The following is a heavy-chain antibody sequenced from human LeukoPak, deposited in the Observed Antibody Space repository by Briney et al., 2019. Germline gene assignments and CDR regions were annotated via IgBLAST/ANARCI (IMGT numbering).Heavy chain of an antibody. Sequence: SETLSFTCTGSGVSISSYCWSWIRQPPGKGLEWIGYIYYSGSTNYNPSLKSRVTMSVDTSKNQFSLKLSSVTAAYTAVYYCARVLRFLEGYMDVWGKGTTVTVSS. D-gene: IGHD3-3*01. CDR2: IYYSGST. CDR3: ARVLRFLEGYMDV. J-gene: IGHJ6*03. CDR1: GVSISSYC. V-gene: IGHV4-59*08.